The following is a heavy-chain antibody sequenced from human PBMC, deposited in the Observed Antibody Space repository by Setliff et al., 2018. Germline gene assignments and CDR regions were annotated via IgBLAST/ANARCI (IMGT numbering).Heavy chain of an antibody. J-gene: IGHJ4*02. CDR1: GFTFSNYW. D-gene: IGHD6-19*01. CDR3: ARGQQWELLPPYFDY. Sequence: GGSLRLSCAASGFTFSNYWMHWVRQAPGKGLEWVAVISSDGNNEYYADSVKGRFTISRDNSKNTLYLQMDSLTTEDTAVYYCARGQQWELLPPYFDYWGRGTLVTVSS. V-gene: IGHV3-30*03. CDR2: ISSDGNNE.